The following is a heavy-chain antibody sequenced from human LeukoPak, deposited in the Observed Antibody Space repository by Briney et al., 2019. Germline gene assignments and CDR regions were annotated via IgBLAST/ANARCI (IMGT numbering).Heavy chain of an antibody. D-gene: IGHD5-18*01. J-gene: IGHJ4*02. CDR2: ISGSGGST. V-gene: IGHV3-23*01. CDR3: AKDRTGYSYGNPLFHY. CDR1: GFTFSTYG. Sequence: PGGSLRLSCGASGFTFSTYGMTWVRQAPGKGPEWVSAISGSGGSTYYADSVKGRFTISRDNSKNTLYLQMNSLRAEDTAVYYCAKDRTGYSYGNPLFHYWGQGTLVTVSS.